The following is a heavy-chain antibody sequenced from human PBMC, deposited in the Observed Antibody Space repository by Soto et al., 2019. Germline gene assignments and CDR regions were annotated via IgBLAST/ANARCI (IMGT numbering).Heavy chain of an antibody. V-gene: IGHV3-74*01. J-gene: IGHJ3*01. CDR1: GFTFSNFW. D-gene: IGHD2-2*01. Sequence: HLVESGGGLVQPGGSLRLSCAASGFTFSNFWMHWVRQAPGKGPVWVARINGDGSSTSHADSVKGRFTTSRDNAENTLFLQMSGLRADDTAVYYGARAQLLPEDAFDAWGRGTVVTVST. CDR3: ARAQLLPEDAFDA. CDR2: INGDGSST.